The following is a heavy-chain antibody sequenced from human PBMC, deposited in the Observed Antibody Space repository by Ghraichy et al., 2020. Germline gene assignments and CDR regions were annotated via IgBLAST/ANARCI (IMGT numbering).Heavy chain of an antibody. CDR1: GGSISSSSYY. CDR2: IYYSGST. CDR3: ARLNGPSYSSGWLGYYYYGMDV. Sequence: SETLSLTCTVSGGSISSSSYYWGWIRQPPGKGLEWIGSIYYSGSTYYNPSLKSRVTISVDTSKNQFSLKLSSVTAADTAVYYCARLNGPSYSSGWLGYYYYGMDVWGQGTTVTVSS. D-gene: IGHD6-19*01. V-gene: IGHV4-39*01. J-gene: IGHJ6*02.